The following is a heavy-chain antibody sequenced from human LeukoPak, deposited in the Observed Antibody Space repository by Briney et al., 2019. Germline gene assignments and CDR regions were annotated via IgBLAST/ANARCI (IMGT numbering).Heavy chain of an antibody. CDR1: GGTISSGSYY. Sequence: SETLSLTCTVSGGTISSGSYYWSWIRQPAGRGLEWIGRIYTSGSTNYNPSLKSRVTISVDTSKNQFSLKLSSVTAADTAVYYCARGEYSSSRGYWFDPWGQGTLVTVSS. D-gene: IGHD6-13*01. CDR2: IYTSGST. J-gene: IGHJ5*02. CDR3: ARGEYSSSRGYWFDP. V-gene: IGHV4-61*02.